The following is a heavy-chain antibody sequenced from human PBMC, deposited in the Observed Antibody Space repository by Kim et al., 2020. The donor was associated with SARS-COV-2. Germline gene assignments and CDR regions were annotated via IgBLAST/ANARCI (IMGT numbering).Heavy chain of an antibody. CDR1: GGSFSGYY. CDR3: ARTRIVVVPAARYYYYMDV. V-gene: IGHV4-34*01. CDR2: INHSGST. D-gene: IGHD2-2*01. J-gene: IGHJ6*03. Sequence: SETLSLTCAVYGGSFSGYYWSWIRQPPGKGLEWIGEINHSGSTNYNPSLKSRVTISVDTSKNQFSLKLSSVTAADTAVYYCARTRIVVVPAARYYYYMDVWGKGTTVTVSS.